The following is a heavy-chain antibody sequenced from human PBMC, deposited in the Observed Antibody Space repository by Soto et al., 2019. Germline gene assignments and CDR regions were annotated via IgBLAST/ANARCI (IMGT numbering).Heavy chain of an antibody. CDR2: ISGSGGST. J-gene: IGHJ3*02. V-gene: IGHV3-23*01. Sequence: PGGSLRLSCAASGFTFSSYAMSWVRQAPGKGLEWVSAISGSGGSTYYADSVKGRFTISRDNSKNTLYLQMNSLRAEDTAVYYCAKDAPSSGPYFDWSHAFDIWGQGTMVTVSS. CDR3: AKDAPSSGPYFDWSHAFDI. CDR1: GFTFSSYA. D-gene: IGHD3-9*01.